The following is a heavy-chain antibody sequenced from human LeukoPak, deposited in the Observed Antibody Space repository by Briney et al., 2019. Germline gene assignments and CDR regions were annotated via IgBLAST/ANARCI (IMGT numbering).Heavy chain of an antibody. J-gene: IGHJ4*02. CDR1: GGTFSSYA. Sequence: SVKVSCKASGGTFSSYAISWVRQAPGQGLEWMGGIIPIFGTANYAQKFQGRVTMTRDTSISTAYMELSRLRSDDTAVYYCARDGSGNYYYFDYWGQGTLVTVSS. CDR3: ARDGSGNYYYFDY. V-gene: IGHV1-69*05. CDR2: IIPIFGTA. D-gene: IGHD3-10*01.